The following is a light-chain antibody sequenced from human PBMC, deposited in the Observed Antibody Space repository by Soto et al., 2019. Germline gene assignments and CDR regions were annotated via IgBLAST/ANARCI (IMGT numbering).Light chain of an antibody. V-gene: IGKV3D-20*02. Sequence: EIVLTHSPGTLSLSPWEIATLSCRASQTVSESLAWYQQKPGQAPRLLMYGASNRATGIPDRFSGSGSGTDFTLTISRLEPEDFAVYYCQQCTNWLPLTFGGGTKVDI. CDR3: QQCTNWLPLT. J-gene: IGKJ4*01. CDR1: QTVSES. CDR2: GAS.